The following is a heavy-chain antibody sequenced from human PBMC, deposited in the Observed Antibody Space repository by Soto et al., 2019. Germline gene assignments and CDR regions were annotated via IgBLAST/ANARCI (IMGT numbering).Heavy chain of an antibody. CDR2: IYSGGST. CDR1: GFTVSSNY. J-gene: IGHJ6*01. CDR3: ARDGVILTGYYGMDV. Sequence: EVQLVESGGGLVQPGGSLRLSCAASGFTVSSNYMSWVRQAPGQGLEWVPVIYSGGSTYYADSVKGRFTISRDHSKNTLYLQMNSLTADDTAVYYCARDGVILTGYYGMDVWGQGTTGTVFS. V-gene: IGHV3-66*01. D-gene: IGHD3-9*01.